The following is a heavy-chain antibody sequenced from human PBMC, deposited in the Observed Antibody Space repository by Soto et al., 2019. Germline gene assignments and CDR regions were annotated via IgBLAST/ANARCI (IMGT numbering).Heavy chain of an antibody. D-gene: IGHD3-22*01. Sequence: GGSLRLSCVASGFTFFSYGMGWVRQAQGRGLEWVSVSVNNGASASSASSVNGRFNISRDNSENTMYLHMDSVRTEDTGVCFCAMLYYYDSTGYYRYFEYWGPGTLVTVSS. V-gene: IGHV3-23*01. CDR2: SVNNGASA. J-gene: IGHJ4*02. CDR1: GFTFFSYG. CDR3: AMLYYYDSTGYYRYFEY.